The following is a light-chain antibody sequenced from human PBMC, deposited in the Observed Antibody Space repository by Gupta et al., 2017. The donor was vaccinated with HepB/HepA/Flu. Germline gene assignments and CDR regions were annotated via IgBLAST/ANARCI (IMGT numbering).Light chain of an antibody. CDR3: ISYTSSSIVN. Sequence: QSALTQPPSVSGSPGQSVTISCTGISSDVGSYNRVSWYQQSPGTAPKLMIYEVSNRPSGVPDRFSGSNSGNTASLTISGLQAEDEADYYCISYTSSSIVNFGGGTKLTVL. CDR2: EVS. V-gene: IGLV2-18*02. J-gene: IGLJ2*01. CDR1: SSDVGSYNR.